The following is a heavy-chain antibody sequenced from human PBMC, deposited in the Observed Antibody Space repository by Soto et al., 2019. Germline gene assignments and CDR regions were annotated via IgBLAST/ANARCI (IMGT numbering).Heavy chain of an antibody. D-gene: IGHD6-13*01. V-gene: IGHV1-2*02. CDR1: GYTFTGYY. CDR3: ARVRSSSWPTDA. Sequence: ASVKVSCQASGYTFTGYYMHWVRQAPGQGLEWMGWINPNSGGTNYAQKFQGRVTMTRDTSISTAYMELSRLRSDDTAVYYCARVRSSSWPTDAWGQGTTLPVSS. CDR2: INPNSGGT. J-gene: IGHJ6*02.